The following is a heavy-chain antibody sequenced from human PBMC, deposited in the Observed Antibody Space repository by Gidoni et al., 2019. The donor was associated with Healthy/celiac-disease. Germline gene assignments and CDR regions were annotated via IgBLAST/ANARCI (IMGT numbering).Heavy chain of an antibody. V-gene: IGHV3-48*02. CDR2: ISSSSSTI. D-gene: IGHD2-15*01. CDR3: ARGSGYCSGGSCYFPGVY. J-gene: IGHJ4*02. Sequence: QAPGKGLEWVSYISSSSSTIYYADSVKGRFTIPRDNAKNSLYLQMNSLRDEDTAVYYCARGSGYCSGGSCYFPGVYWGQGTLVTVSS.